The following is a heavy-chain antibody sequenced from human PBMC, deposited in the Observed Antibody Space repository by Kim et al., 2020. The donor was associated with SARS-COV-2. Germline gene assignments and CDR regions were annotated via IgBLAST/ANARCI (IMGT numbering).Heavy chain of an antibody. J-gene: IGHJ2*01. CDR2: IYYSGST. CDR3: ARDPGVLAVAYCYFDL. CDR1: GGSISSYY. Sequence: SETLSLTCTVSGGSISSYYWSWIRQPPGKGLEWIGYIYYSGSTNYNPSLKSRVTISVDTSKNQFSLKLSSVTAADTAVYYCARDPGVLAVAYCYFDLSGRGTLVTVSS. D-gene: IGHD6-19*01. V-gene: IGHV4-59*01.